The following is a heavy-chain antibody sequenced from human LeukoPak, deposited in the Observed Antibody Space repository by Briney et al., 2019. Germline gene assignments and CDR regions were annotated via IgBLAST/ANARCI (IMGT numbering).Heavy chain of an antibody. Sequence: GGSLRLSCAASGLTFNSYTMNCVRQAPGKGLEWVSYISTSSNIYYADPVKGRFTISRDNAKNSLFLQINSLRREDKAGIYCARAFEITGQGTMCTVSS. CDR1: GLTFNSYT. J-gene: IGHJ3*02. V-gene: IGHV3-48*01. CDR3: ARAFEI. CDR2: ISTSSNI.